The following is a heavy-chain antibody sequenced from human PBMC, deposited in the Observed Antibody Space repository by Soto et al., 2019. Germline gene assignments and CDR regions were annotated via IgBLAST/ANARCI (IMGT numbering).Heavy chain of an antibody. D-gene: IGHD2-21*01. J-gene: IGHJ6*02. V-gene: IGHV5-10-1*01. CDR1: GYSFTSYC. CDR2: IDPSDSYT. Sequence: GESLKISCKGSGYSFTSYCISRVLQMPWKGLEWMGRIDPSDSYTNYSPSFQGHVTISADKSISTAYLQWSSLKASDTAMYYCARRPLGLLGTHYGRDVGGQGTTGTGYS. CDR3: ARRPLGLLGTHYGRDV.